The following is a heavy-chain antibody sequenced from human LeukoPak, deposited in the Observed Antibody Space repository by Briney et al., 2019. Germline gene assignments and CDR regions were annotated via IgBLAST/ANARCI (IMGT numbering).Heavy chain of an antibody. Sequence: ASVKVSCKASGYTFIDYYIHWVHQAPGKGLEWIGRVDPQNNRKKYAEKFQGRVTMAADTSTDTAYMELSSLTSEDTGVYYCFANSGSYQGWFDPWGQGTLVTVSS. V-gene: IGHV1-69-2*01. J-gene: IGHJ5*02. CDR1: GYTFIDYY. D-gene: IGHD1-26*01. CDR2: VDPQNNRK. CDR3: FANSGSYQGWFDP.